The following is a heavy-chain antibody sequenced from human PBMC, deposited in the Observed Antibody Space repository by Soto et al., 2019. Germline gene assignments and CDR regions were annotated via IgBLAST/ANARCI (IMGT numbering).Heavy chain of an antibody. Sequence: GASVKVSCKASGYTFTSFDINWVRQATGQGLEWMGWMNPNSGHTGYAQKFQGRVTMTRGTSISTAYMELSSLRYEDTAVYYCTRGRNSGDGYNGGGYWGQGTLVTVSS. D-gene: IGHD1-1*01. V-gene: IGHV1-8*01. CDR3: TRGRNSGDGYNGGGY. J-gene: IGHJ4*02. CDR1: GYTFTSFD. CDR2: MNPNSGHT.